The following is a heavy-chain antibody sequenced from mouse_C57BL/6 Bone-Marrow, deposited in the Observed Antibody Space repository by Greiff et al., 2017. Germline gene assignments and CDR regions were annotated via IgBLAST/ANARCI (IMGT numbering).Heavy chain of an antibody. Sequence: VQLQESGPGLVQPSQSLSITCTVSGFSLTSYGVHWVRQSPGKGLEWLGVIWSGGSTDYNAAFIFRLSLSKDNSKSQVFFKMNSLQADDTAIYYCARNWDWSWFAYWGQGTLGTVSA. J-gene: IGHJ3*01. V-gene: IGHV2-2*01. D-gene: IGHD4-1*01. CDR1: GFSLTSYG. CDR2: IWSGGST. CDR3: ARNWDWSWFAY.